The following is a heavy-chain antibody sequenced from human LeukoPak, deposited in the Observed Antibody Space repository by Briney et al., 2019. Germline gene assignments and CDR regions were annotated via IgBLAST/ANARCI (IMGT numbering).Heavy chain of an antibody. CDR3: ARDKGLAVAALY. CDR2: ISSSSSYI. Sequence: GGSLRPSCAASGFTFSSYSVNWVRQAPGKGLEWVSSISSSSSYIYYADSVKGRFTISRDNAKNSLYLQMNSLRAEDTAVYYCARDKGLAVAALYWGQGTLVTVSS. D-gene: IGHD6-19*01. J-gene: IGHJ4*02. CDR1: GFTFSSYS. V-gene: IGHV3-21*01.